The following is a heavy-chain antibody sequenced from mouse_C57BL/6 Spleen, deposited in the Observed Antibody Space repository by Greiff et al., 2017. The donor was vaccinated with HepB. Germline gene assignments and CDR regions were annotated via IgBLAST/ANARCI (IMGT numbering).Heavy chain of an antibody. CDR3: ARDSLLFVYFDY. D-gene: IGHD2-10*01. J-gene: IGHJ2*01. CDR1: GFTFSSYA. Sequence: EVQGVESGGGLVKPGGSLKLSCAASGFTFSSYAMSWVRQTPEKRLEWVATISDGGSYTYYPDNVKGRFTISRDNAKNNLYLQMSHLKSEDTAMYYCARDSLLFVYFDYWGQGTTLTVSS. V-gene: IGHV5-4*01. CDR2: ISDGGSYT.